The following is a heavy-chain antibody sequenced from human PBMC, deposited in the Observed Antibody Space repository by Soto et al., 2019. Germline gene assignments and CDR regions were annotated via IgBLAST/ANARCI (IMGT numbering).Heavy chain of an antibody. J-gene: IGHJ4*02. CDR1: GETFKFYT. D-gene: IGHD3-10*01. V-gene: IGHV1-69*02. CDR3: ATNYGSGYTHLDY. CDR2: FTPMLRLA. Sequence: QVQLVQSGAEVKKPGSSVKVSCTASGETFKFYTINWVRQVPGQGLEWMGRFTPMLRLANFAQKFQGRVTMTADESTNTAYLFVRSLRSEDTAVYYCATNYGSGYTHLDYWGQGTLVTASS.